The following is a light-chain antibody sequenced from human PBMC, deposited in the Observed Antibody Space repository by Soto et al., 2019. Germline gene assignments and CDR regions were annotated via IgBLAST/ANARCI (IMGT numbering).Light chain of an antibody. CDR1: QTISSW. V-gene: IGKV1-33*01. CDR3: QQYDNLPLT. J-gene: IGKJ4*01. Sequence: DIQMTQSPSTLSGSVGDRVTITCRASQTISSWLAWYQQKPGKAPKLLIYDASDLETGVPSRFSGSASGTDFTFTISSLQPEDIATYYCQQYDNLPLTFGGGTKVDIK. CDR2: DAS.